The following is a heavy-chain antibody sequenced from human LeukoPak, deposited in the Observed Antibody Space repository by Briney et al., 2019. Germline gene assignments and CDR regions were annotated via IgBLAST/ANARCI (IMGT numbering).Heavy chain of an antibody. Sequence: ASVKVSCKASGYTFTGYNMHWVRQAPGQGLEWMGWINPNSGDTNYAQKFQGRVTMTRDTSISTAYMELSRLRSDDTAVYYCARDLGGGWYPWWYFDYWGQGALVTVSS. D-gene: IGHD6-19*01. V-gene: IGHV1-2*02. J-gene: IGHJ4*02. CDR1: GYTFTGYN. CDR3: ARDLGGGWYPWWYFDY. CDR2: INPNSGDT.